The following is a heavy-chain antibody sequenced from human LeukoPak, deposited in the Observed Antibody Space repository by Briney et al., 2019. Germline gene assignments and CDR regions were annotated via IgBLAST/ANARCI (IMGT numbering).Heavy chain of an antibody. V-gene: IGHV3-21*01. CDR1: GFTLNNYN. D-gene: IGHD1-26*01. CDR2: ITSSCTYI. J-gene: IGHJ6*03. Sequence: GGSLSPSRAASGFTLNNYNMNWVRQPPGKAREWVSSITSSCTYIFYADSVKGRFTISRDNAKNSLYLQMNSLGPEDTAVYFCARDPYSGSYGSYYYYYMDVWGKGTTVTVSS. CDR3: ARDPYSGSYGSYYYYYMDV.